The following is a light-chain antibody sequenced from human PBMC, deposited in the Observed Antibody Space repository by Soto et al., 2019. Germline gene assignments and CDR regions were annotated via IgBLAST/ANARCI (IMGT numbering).Light chain of an antibody. J-gene: IGKJ1*01. CDR2: KAS. Sequence: DIQMTQSPSILSASVGDRVTITCRASQSISSWLAWYQQKPGKAPNLLIHKASHLESGVPSRFSGSGSGTDFTLTISSLQPEDFATYYCQQSYSTPPWTFGQGTKVDIK. CDR3: QQSYSTPPWT. CDR1: QSISSW. V-gene: IGKV1-5*03.